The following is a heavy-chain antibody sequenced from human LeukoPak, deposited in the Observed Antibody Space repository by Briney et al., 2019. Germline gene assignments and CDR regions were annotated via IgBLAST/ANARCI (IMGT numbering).Heavy chain of an antibody. CDR1: GFTFTNYA. J-gene: IGHJ4*02. V-gene: IGHV3-23*01. CDR2: INDDGGST. CDR3: AKGDWEVVPAAPTY. D-gene: IGHD2-2*01. Sequence: HPGGSLRLSCAASGFTFTNYAMSWVRQAPGKGLEWVSGINDDGGSTYYADSVKGRFTISRDNSKNTLYLQMNSLRAEDTAVYYCAKGDWEVVPAAPTYWGQGTLVTVSS.